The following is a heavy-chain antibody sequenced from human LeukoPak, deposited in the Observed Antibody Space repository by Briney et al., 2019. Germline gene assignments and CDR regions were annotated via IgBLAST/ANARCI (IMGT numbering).Heavy chain of an antibody. CDR1: GFTFSSYA. CDR2: ISGSGGST. Sequence: GGSLRLSCAASGFTFSSYAMSWVRQAPGKGLEWVSAISGSGGSTYYADSVKGRFTISRDNSKNTLYLQMNSLRAEDTAVYYRAKYDYVWGSLNWGQGTLVTVSS. V-gene: IGHV3-23*01. D-gene: IGHD3-16*01. CDR3: AKYDYVWGSLN. J-gene: IGHJ4*02.